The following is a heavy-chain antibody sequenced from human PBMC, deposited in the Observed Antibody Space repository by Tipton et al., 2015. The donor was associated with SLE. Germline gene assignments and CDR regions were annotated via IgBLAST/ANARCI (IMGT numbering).Heavy chain of an antibody. D-gene: IGHD4-23*01. Sequence: SLRLSCAASGFTFSSYAMSWVRQAPGKGLEWVSAISGSGGSTYYADSVKGRFTISRDNSKNTLYLQMNSLGAEDTAVYYCARARWAQDAFDIWGRGTMVTVSS. CDR2: ISGSGGST. CDR1: GFTFSSYA. V-gene: IGHV3-23*01. J-gene: IGHJ3*02. CDR3: ARARWAQDAFDI.